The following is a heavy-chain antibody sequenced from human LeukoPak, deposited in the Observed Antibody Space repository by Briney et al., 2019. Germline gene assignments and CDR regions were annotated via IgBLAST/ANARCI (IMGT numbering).Heavy chain of an antibody. CDR2: ISTSTGDT. CDR3: ARDDNYGIFVNVDY. D-gene: IGHD4-11*01. CDR1: GYTFTGYY. J-gene: IGHJ4*02. Sequence: ASVKVSCRASGYTFTGYYMHWVRQAPGQGPEWMGWISTSTGDTKYTQKFQGRVTLTTDTSTSTAYMELSSLRSDDTAVYYCARDDNYGIFVNVDYWGQGTLVTVSS. V-gene: IGHV1-2*02.